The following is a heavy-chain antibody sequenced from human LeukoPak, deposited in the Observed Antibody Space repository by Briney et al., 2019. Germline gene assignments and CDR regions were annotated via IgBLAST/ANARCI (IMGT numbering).Heavy chain of an antibody. V-gene: IGHV4-59*01. CDR3: AIGYYLPDY. J-gene: IGHJ4*02. D-gene: IGHD3-10*01. Sequence: SETLSLKCTVYGGSMSSVYWGWLRQTQGSGLEWIGYMYYSGGTYYNPSLKSRVSIAIDTSKNQFSLKLDSVTSADTAVYYCAIGYYLPDYWGQGALVTVSS. CDR2: MYYSGGT. CDR1: GGSMSSVY.